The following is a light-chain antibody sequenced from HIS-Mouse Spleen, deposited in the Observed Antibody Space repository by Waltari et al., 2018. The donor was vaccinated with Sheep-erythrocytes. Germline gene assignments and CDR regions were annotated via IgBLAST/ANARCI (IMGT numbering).Light chain of an antibody. CDR2: GAA. V-gene: IGKV3-20*01. CDR1: QSVSSSY. J-gene: IGKJ1*01. CDR3: QQYGSSAWT. Sequence: EVVLTQSPGTLSLSPGERATLSCRASQSVSSSYLAWYQQKPGQAPRLLISGAASRATGIPDRFSGSGSGTDFTLTISRLEPEDFAVYYCQQYGSSAWTCGQGTKVEIK.